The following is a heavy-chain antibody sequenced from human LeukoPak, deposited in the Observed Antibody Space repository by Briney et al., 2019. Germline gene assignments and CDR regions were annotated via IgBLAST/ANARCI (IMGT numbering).Heavy chain of an antibody. J-gene: IGHJ4*02. CDR2: INHSGST. Sequence: SETLSLTCAVYGGSFSGYYWSWIRQPPGKGLEWIGEINHSGSTNYNPSLKSLVTISVDTSKNQFSLKLSSVTAADTAVYYCASPSPYSSGWYRYWGQGTLVTVSS. V-gene: IGHV4-34*01. CDR1: GGSFSGYY. CDR3: ASPSPYSSGWYRY. D-gene: IGHD6-19*01.